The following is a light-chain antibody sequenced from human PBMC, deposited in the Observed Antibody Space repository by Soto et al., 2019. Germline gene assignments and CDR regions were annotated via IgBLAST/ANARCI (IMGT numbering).Light chain of an antibody. CDR2: DVN. V-gene: IGLV2-14*01. J-gene: IGLJ1*01. CDR1: SSDVGYYNY. CDR3: SPNKSSSTYV. Sequence: QSALTQPASVSGSPGQSIAISCTGTSSDVGYYNYVSWYQQHPGKAPNVMIYDVNNRPSGVPDRFSGSKSGNTASLTISGLQAQDEAAYYCSPNKSSSTYVFGTGTKLTVL.